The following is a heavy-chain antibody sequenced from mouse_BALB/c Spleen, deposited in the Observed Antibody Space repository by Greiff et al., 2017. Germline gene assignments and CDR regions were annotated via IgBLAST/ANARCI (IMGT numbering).Heavy chain of an antibody. V-gene: IGHV2-2*02. CDR2: IWSGGST. CDR3: ARNSIYYGSSYYAMDY. CDR1: GFSLTSYG. J-gene: IGHJ4*01. D-gene: IGHD1-1*01. Sequence: VKLMESGPGLVQPSQSLSITCTVSGFSLTSYGVHWVRQSPGKGLEWLGVIWSGGSTDYNAAFISRLSISKDNSKSQVFFKMNSLQANDTAIYYCARNSIYYGSSYYAMDYWGQGTSVTVSS.